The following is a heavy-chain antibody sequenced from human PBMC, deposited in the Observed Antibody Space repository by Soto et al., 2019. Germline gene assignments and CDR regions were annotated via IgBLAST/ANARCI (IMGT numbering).Heavy chain of an antibody. V-gene: IGHV1-69*04. D-gene: IGHD4-17*01. CDR1: GGTFSSYT. J-gene: IGHJ6*03. Sequence: SVKVSCKASGGTFSSYTISWVRQAPGQGLEWMGRIIPILGIANYAQKFQGRVTITADKSTSTAYMELSSLRSEDTAVYYCAGEATVTPYYYYYMDVWSKRTTVTVSS. CDR3: AGEATVTPYYYYYMDV. CDR2: IIPILGIA.